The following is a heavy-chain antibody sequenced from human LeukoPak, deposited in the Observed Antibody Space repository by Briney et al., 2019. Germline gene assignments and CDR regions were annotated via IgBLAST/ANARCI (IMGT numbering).Heavy chain of an antibody. J-gene: IGHJ4*02. D-gene: IGHD6-6*01. V-gene: IGHV1-2*02. CDR1: GYTFTGYY. CDR2: INPNSGGT. Sequence: ASVKVSCKASGYTFTGYYMHWVRQAPGQGLEWMGWINPNSGGTNYAQKFQGRVTMTRDTSISTAYMELSRLRSGDTAVYYCARVGVAARPYIFDYWGQGTLVTVSS. CDR3: ARVGVAARPYIFDY.